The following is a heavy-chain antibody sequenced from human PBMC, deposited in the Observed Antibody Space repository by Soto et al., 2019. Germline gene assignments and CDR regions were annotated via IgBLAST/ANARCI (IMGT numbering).Heavy chain of an antibody. D-gene: IGHD3-22*01. J-gene: IGHJ4*02. Sequence: SQTLSHTCAISGDSVSSNSAAWNWIRQSPSRGLEWLGRTYYRSKWYNDYAVSVKSRITINPDTSKNQFSLQLNSVTPEDTAVYYCASSHYYYDSSGYYGLFDYWGQGTLVTVS. CDR1: GDSVSSNSAA. V-gene: IGHV6-1*01. CDR3: ASSHYYYDSSGYYGLFDY. CDR2: TYYRSKWYN.